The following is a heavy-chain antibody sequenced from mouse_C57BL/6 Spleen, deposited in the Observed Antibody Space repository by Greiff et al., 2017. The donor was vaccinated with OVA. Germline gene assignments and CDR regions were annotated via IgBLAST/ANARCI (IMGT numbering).Heavy chain of an antibody. J-gene: IGHJ2*01. V-gene: IGHV1-80*01. D-gene: IGHD1-1*01. CDR2: IYPGDGDT. CDR1: GYAFSSYW. Sequence: QVRGKRAGAELVKPCASVKISCKASGYAFSSYWMNWVKQRPGKGLEWIGQIYPGDGDTNYNGKFKGKATLTADKSSSTAYMQLSSLTSEDSAVYFCARGDYYGSSYEDYWGQGTTLTVSS. CDR3: ARGDYYGSSYEDY.